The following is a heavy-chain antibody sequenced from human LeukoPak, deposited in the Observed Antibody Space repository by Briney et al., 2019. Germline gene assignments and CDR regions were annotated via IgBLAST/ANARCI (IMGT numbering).Heavy chain of an antibody. Sequence: KASETLSLTCTVSGGSISSSSYYWSWIRQPPGKGLEWIGYIYHSGSTYYNPSLKSRVTISVDRSKNQFSLKLSSVTAADTAVYYCARIGQFRVYYDSSGYPDAFDIWGQGTMVTVSS. V-gene: IGHV4-30-2*01. J-gene: IGHJ3*02. CDR1: GGSISSSSYY. CDR2: IYHSGST. D-gene: IGHD3-22*01. CDR3: ARIGQFRVYYDSSGYPDAFDI.